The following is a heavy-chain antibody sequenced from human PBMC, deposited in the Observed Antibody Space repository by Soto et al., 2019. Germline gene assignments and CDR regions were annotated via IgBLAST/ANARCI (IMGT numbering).Heavy chain of an antibody. CDR3: ARDRADPIGDYHPLFDS. J-gene: IGHJ4*02. CDR1: GFTFSSHW. Sequence: LRLSCTASGFTFSSHWMHWVRQAPGKGLVWVSRIESDGSSTNYADSVRGRFTISRDNAKNTLYLQMNSLRAEDTAVYYCARDRADPIGDYHPLFDSWGQGTLVTVSS. V-gene: IGHV3-74*01. CDR2: IESDGSST. D-gene: IGHD2-21*01.